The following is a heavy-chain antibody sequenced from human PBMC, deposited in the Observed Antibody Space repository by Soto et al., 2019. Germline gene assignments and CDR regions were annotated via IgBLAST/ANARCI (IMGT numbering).Heavy chain of an antibody. CDR2: INPNSGGT. D-gene: IGHD6-13*01. Sequence: ASVKVSCKASGYTFTGYYMHWVRQAPGQGLEWMGWINPNSGGTNYAQKFQGWVTMTRDTSISTAHMELSRLRSDDTAVYYCARGGSSSWYNYYYYGMDVWGQGTTVTVSS. V-gene: IGHV1-2*04. J-gene: IGHJ6*02. CDR1: GYTFTGYY. CDR3: ARGGSSSWYNYYYYGMDV.